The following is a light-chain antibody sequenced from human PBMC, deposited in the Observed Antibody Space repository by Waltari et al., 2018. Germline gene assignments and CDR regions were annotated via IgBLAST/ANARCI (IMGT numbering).Light chain of an antibody. CDR3: NSRDSSGNHVL. V-gene: IGLV3-19*01. J-gene: IGLJ2*01. Sequence: SSELTQDPSVSVALGLTVMFTCQGDSLRTSSARWYQQRPGQAPVLVSYGKHNRPSGIPVRFSGSSSGNTASLTISGAQAEDEADYYCNSRDSSGNHVLFGGGTKLTVL. CDR2: GKH. CDR1: SLRTSS.